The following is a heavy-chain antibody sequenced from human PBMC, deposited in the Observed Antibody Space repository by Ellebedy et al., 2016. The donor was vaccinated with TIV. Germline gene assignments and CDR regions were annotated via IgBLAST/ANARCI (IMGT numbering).Heavy chain of an antibody. CDR1: GFILSNYW. CDR3: ARDGVGLIDLDS. Sequence: GESLKISXAASGFILSNYWMHWVRQVPGKGLVWVSHIRGDGISTSYADSVKGRFTISRDNAKNTMYLQMNSLRAEGTAVYYCARDGVGLIDLDSWGQGTLVTVSS. V-gene: IGHV3-74*01. D-gene: IGHD3-3*01. CDR2: IRGDGIST. J-gene: IGHJ4*02.